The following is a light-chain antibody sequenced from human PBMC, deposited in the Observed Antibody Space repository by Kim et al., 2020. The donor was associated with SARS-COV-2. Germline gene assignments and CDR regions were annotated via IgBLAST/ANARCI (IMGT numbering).Light chain of an antibody. CDR2: AAS. Sequence: ASVGDRFTIPWRASPGISNYLAWFQQKPGKAPISLIYAASSLQGGVPSKFSGSGSGTDFTLTISSLQPEDSATYYCQQYNSYPRTFGQGTKVDIK. J-gene: IGKJ1*01. CDR1: PGISNY. CDR3: QQYNSYPRT. V-gene: IGKV1-16*02.